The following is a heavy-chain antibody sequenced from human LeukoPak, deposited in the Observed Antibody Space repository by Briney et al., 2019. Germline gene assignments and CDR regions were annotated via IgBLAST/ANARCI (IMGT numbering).Heavy chain of an antibody. J-gene: IGHJ5*02. CDR1: GYTFTGYY. CDR3: ARDRRRHYDHKWLIWFDP. CDR2: INPNSGGT. D-gene: IGHD3-22*01. Sequence: ASVKVSCKASGYTFTGYYMHWVRQAPGQGLEWMGWINPNSGGTNYAQKFQGRVTMTRDTSISTAYMELSRLRSDDTAVYYCARDRRRHYDHKWLIWFDPWGQGTLVTVSS. V-gene: IGHV1-2*02.